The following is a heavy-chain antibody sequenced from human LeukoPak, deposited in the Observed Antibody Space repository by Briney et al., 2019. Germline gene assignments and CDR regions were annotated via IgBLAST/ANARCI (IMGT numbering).Heavy chain of an antibody. Sequence: PGGSLRLSCAASGFTVSSNYMSWVRQAPGKGLEWVSAISGSGGSTYYADSVKGRFTISRDNSKNTLYLQMNSLRAEDTAVYYCAKELDSSGWYYLDYWGQGTLVTVSS. D-gene: IGHD6-19*01. CDR1: GFTVSSNY. CDR3: AKELDSSGWYYLDY. J-gene: IGHJ4*02. V-gene: IGHV3-23*01. CDR2: ISGSGGST.